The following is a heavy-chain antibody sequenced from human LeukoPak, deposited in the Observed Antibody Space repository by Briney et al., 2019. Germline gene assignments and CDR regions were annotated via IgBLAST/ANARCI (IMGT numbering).Heavy chain of an antibody. CDR3: AKVAGDRMDY. CDR1: GYTFATYG. J-gene: IGHJ4*02. D-gene: IGHD6-13*01. CDR2: ISANTGKT. V-gene: IGHV1-18*01. Sequence: ASVKVSRKASGYTFATYGFCWVRQAPAHGLEWMGCISANTGKTDYARKFQGRVTITADTSTRTAYMELRSLRPDDTAVYYGAKVAGDRMDYWGQGTLLTVSS.